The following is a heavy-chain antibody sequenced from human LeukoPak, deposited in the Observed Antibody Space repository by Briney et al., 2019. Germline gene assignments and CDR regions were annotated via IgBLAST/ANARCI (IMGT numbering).Heavy chain of an antibody. CDR3: AREGQYSSTWYY. Sequence: SVKVSCKASGGTFSSYAISWVRQAPGQGLEWMGGIIPIFGTANYAQKFQGRVTITTDESTSTAYMELSSLRSEDTAVYYCAREGQYSSTWYYWGQGTLVTVSS. D-gene: IGHD6-13*01. CDR2: IIPIFGTA. V-gene: IGHV1-69*05. J-gene: IGHJ4*02. CDR1: GGTFSSYA.